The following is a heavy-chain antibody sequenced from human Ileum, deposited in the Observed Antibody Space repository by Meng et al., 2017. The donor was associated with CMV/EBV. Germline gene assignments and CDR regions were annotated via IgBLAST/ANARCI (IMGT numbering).Heavy chain of an antibody. V-gene: IGHV3-48*03. CDR1: GFGFSHFE. D-gene: IGHD2-15*01. Sequence: GESLKISCAASGFGFSHFEMNWVRQAPGKGLEWLSYISGGGTTKYADSVKGRFIISRDNAKNSLFLQMNSLRAEDTALYYCVGGGLYYFDYWGRGTLVT. J-gene: IGHJ4*02. CDR2: ISGGGTT. CDR3: VGGGLYYFDY.